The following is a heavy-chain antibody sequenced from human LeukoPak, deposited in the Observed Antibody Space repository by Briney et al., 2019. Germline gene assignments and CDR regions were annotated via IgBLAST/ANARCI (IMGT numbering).Heavy chain of an antibody. V-gene: IGHV1-2*02. D-gene: IGHD1-1*01. CDR2: INPNSGGT. CDR3: ARALSNEPSHYYMDV. Sequence: ASVKVSCKASGYDFTKYAVHWVRQAPGQGLEWMGWINPNSGGTNYAQKFQGRVTMTRDTSISTAYMELSRLRSDDTAVYYCARALSNEPSHYYMDVWGKGTTVTVSS. J-gene: IGHJ6*03. CDR1: GYDFTKYA.